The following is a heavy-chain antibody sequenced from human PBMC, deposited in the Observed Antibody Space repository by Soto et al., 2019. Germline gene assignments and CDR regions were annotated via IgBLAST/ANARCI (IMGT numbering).Heavy chain of an antibody. CDR1: GGSVSNNNW. V-gene: IGHV4-4*02. CDR3: TKNRAYALDY. D-gene: IGHD5-12*01. J-gene: IGHJ4*01. CDR2: IHHSGGT. Sequence: QVQLQESGPGLVKPSGTLSLSCAVSGGSVSNNNWWSWVRQSPGNGLEWIGEIHHSGGTSYNPSLESRSTLSVDKSNNELSLRLNYVSVADTAVYYCTKNRAYALDYWGLGILVTVAS.